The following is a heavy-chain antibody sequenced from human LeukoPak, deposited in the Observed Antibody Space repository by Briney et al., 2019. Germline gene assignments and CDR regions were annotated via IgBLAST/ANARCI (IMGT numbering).Heavy chain of an antibody. J-gene: IGHJ4*02. CDR2: IKQDGSEK. V-gene: IGHV3-7*01. Sequence: SGGSLRLSFAASGFTLSSYWMGWVRPAPGKGLEWVANIKQDGSEKYYVDSVKGRFTISRDNAKNSLYLQMNSLRAEDTAVYYCARDQVVPADPLDYGGQGTLVTVYS. D-gene: IGHD2-2*01. CDR1: GFTLSSYW. CDR3: ARDQVVPADPLDY.